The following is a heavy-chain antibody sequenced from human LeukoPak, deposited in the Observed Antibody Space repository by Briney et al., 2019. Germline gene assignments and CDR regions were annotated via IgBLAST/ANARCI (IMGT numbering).Heavy chain of an antibody. CDR1: GGTFSSYA. V-gene: IGHV1-69*05. Sequence: SVKVSCKASGGTFSSYAISWVRQAPGQGLECMGGIIPIFGTANYAQKFQGRVTITTDESTSTAYMELSSLRSEDTAVYYCARDQLGGAAPPHYWGQGTLVTVSS. J-gene: IGHJ4*02. D-gene: IGHD3-16*01. CDR3: ARDQLGGAAPPHY. CDR2: IIPIFGTA.